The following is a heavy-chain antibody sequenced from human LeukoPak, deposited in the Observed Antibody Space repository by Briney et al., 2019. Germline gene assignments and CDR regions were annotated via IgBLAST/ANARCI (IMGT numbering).Heavy chain of an antibody. D-gene: IGHD6-13*01. J-gene: IGHJ6*02. CDR3: AKEAQYSSSWSYYDYGMDV. V-gene: IGHV3-30*18. CDR2: ISYDGSNK. Sequence: GGSLRLSCAASGFTFSSYGMHWVRQAPGKGLEWVAVISYDGSNKYYADSVNGRFTISRDNSKNTLYLQMNSLRAEDTAVYYCAKEAQYSSSWSYYDYGMDVWGQGTTVTVSS. CDR1: GFTFSSYG.